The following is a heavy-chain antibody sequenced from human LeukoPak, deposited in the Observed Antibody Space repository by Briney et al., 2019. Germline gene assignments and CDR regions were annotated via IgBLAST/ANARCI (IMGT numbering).Heavy chain of an antibody. V-gene: IGHV1-24*01. Sequence: ASVKVSCKVSGYTLTELSMHWVRQAPGKGLEWMGGFDPEDGETIYAQKFQGRVTMTEDTSTDTAYMELSSLRSEDTAVYYCATALTGYSSSWYRTFDYWGQGTLVTVSS. CDR2: FDPEDGET. CDR3: ATALTGYSSSWYRTFDY. CDR1: GYTLTELS. D-gene: IGHD6-13*01. J-gene: IGHJ4*02.